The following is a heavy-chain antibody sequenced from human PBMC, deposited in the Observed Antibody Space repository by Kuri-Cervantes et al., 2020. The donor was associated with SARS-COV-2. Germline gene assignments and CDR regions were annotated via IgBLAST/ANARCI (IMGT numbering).Heavy chain of an antibody. Sequence: ASVKVSCKVSGYTLTELSMHWVRQAPGKGIEWMGGFDPEDGETIYAQKFQGRVTMTEDTSTDTAYMELGSLRSEDTAVYYCATAGPQYNWNDGPSYNWFDPWGQGTLVTVSS. D-gene: IGHD1-20*01. CDR3: ATAGPQYNWNDGPSYNWFDP. CDR1: GYTLTELS. J-gene: IGHJ5*02. V-gene: IGHV1-24*01. CDR2: FDPEDGET.